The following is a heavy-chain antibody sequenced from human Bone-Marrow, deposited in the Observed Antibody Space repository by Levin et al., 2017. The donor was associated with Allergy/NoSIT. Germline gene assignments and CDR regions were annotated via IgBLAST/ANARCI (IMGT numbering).Heavy chain of an antibody. CDR1: GFSLSQYD. CDR3: ARDSFRTVNLLGYYYGLDV. CDR2: IDSSGTTV. D-gene: IGHD3-16*01. J-gene: IGHJ6*02. V-gene: IGHV3-48*03. Sequence: GGSLRLSCVASGFSLSQYDMIWVRQSPAKGLEWLLSIDSSGTTVSYADSVKGRFTVSRDNTKKSLFLEMNSLRADDTAIYYCARDSFRTVNLLGYYYGLDVWGQGTAVSVSS.